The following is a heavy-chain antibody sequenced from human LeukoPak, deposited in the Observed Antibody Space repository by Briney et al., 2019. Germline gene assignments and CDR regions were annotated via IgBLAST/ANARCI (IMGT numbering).Heavy chain of an antibody. D-gene: IGHD2-2*01. Sequence: PGESLKISCQGSGYRFTSYWIGWVRPMPGKGLEWMGIIYPGDSETRTSPSFQGQVTISADKSISTAYLHWSSLKASDTAMYYCARIYCSSTICSYYYGMDVGGQGTTVTVSS. CDR2: IYPGDSET. V-gene: IGHV5-51*01. CDR3: ARIYCSSTICSYYYGMDV. J-gene: IGHJ6*02. CDR1: GYRFTSYW.